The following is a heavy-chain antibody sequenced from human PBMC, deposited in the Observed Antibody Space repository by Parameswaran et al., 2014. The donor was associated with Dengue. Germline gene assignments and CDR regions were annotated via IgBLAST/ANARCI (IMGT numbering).Heavy chain of an antibody. Sequence: RWIRQPQEGLQWIGTIFYDGNIYYNPSLKSRVTISGDTSKNQFSLRLTSVTAADAAVYYCARLPKLWLEFDDWGQGTRVTVSS. J-gene: IGHJ4*02. V-gene: IGHV4-30-2*03. CDR2: IFYDGNI. D-gene: IGHD3-16*01. CDR3: ARLPKLWLEFDD.